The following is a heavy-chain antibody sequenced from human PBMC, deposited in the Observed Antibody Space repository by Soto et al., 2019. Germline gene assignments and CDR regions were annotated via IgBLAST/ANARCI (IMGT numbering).Heavy chain of an antibody. CDR1: GFTFSTYA. V-gene: IGHV3-23*01. Sequence: EVQLLESGGGLVQPGGSLRLYCVASGFTFSTYAMSWVRQAPGKGLEWVSAISGSGDGTYYADSVKGRFTISRDNSIKTLHLQMNSLRTEDTAVYYCAHPRGYGVFDAYDIWGQGTMVTVSS. J-gene: IGHJ3*02. CDR3: AHPRGYGVFDAYDI. CDR2: ISGSGDGT. D-gene: IGHD4-17*01.